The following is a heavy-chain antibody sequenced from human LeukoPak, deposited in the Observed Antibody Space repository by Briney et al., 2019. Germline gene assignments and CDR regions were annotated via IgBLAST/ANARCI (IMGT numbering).Heavy chain of an antibody. J-gene: IGHJ5*02. CDR2: ISFDGTNK. CDR3: AKGGYDVRAWDVVS. Sequence: PGRSLRLSCAHSGLTFTHEAIHWVRQAPGKGLEWVAIISFDGTNKYYADSVKGRFTISRDNSENTLYLQMDSLRAEDTAVYYCAKGGYDVRAWDVVSCGQGTLVTVSS. D-gene: IGHD3-3*01. V-gene: IGHV3-30*18. CDR1: GLTFTHEA.